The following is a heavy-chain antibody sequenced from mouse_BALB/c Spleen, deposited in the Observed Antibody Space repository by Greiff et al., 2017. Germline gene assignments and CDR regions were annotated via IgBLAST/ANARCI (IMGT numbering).Heavy chain of an antibody. CDR2: IRSKANNNET. D-gene: IGHD2-4*01. CDR3: TSRLYYDNDWFAY. CDR1: GFTFSDAW. Sequence: EVKVEESGGGLVQPGGSMKISCAASGFTFSDAWMDWVRQSPEKGLEWVAEIRSKANNNETYYAVSVKGRLTISRNDYKSSVYLQMNTLRAEDTGFYCCTSRLYYDNDWFAYWGQGTLVTVSA. V-gene: IGHV6-6*01. J-gene: IGHJ3*01.